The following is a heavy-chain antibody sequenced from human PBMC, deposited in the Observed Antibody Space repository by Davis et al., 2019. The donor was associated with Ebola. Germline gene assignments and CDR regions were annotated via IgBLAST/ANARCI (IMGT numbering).Heavy chain of an antibody. CDR2: MNPNSGNT. CDR3: TRGYSPKCRTGDCVNDF. V-gene: IGHV1-8*01. CDR1: GYTFTSYD. J-gene: IGHJ4*02. Sequence: ASVKVSCKASGYTFTSYDINWVRQATGQGLEWMGWMNPNSGNTGYAQKFQGRVTMTRDPSINTAYMDLSSLTPDDTAVYYCTRGYSPKCRTGDCVNDFWGQGTLVTVSS. D-gene: IGHD2-21*02.